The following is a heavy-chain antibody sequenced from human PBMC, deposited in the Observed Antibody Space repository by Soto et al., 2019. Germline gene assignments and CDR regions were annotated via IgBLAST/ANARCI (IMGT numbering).Heavy chain of an antibody. CDR1: GFTFIGYS. CDR2: ISSSSSYI. CDR3: ARLYYDSSGYYTETDY. Sequence: GGSLRLSCAASGFTFIGYSMNWVRQAPGKGLEWVSSISSSSSYIYYADSVKGRFTISRDNAKNSLYLQMNSLRAEDTAVYYCARLYYDSSGYYTETDYWGQGTLITVSS. J-gene: IGHJ4*02. V-gene: IGHV3-21*01. D-gene: IGHD3-22*01.